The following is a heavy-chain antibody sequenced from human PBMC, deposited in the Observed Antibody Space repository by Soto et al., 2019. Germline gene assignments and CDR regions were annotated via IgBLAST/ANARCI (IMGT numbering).Heavy chain of an antibody. V-gene: IGHV3-23*01. J-gene: IGHJ4*02. CDR2: ISGSGGST. CDR1: GFTFSSYA. D-gene: IGHD2-21*01. CDR3: AKAGVVATIGFDY. Sequence: EVQLLESGGGLVQPGGSLRLSCAASGFTFSSYAMSWVRQAPGKGLEWVSAISGSGGSTYYADSVKGRFTISRDNSKNTLYLKMNSLRAEDTAVYYCAKAGVVATIGFDYWGQGTLVTVSS.